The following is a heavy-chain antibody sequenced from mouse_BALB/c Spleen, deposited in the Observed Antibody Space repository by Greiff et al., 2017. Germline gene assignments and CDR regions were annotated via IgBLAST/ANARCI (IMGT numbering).Heavy chain of an antibody. V-gene: IGHV3-2*02. CDR2: ISYSGST. Sequence: EVQLVESGPGLVKPSQSLSLTCTVTGYSITSDYAWNWIRQFPGNKLEWMGYISYSGSTSYNPSLKSRISITRDTSKNQFFLQLNSVTTEDTATYYCARRGWVRRAMDYWGQGTSVTVSS. CDR1: GYSITSDYA. CDR3: ARRGWVRRAMDY. D-gene: IGHD2-14*01. J-gene: IGHJ4*01.